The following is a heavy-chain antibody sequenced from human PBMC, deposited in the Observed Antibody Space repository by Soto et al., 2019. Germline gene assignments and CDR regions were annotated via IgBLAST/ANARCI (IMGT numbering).Heavy chain of an antibody. CDR3: ARDTTGTYYYYYGMDV. CDR1: GYTFTGYY. V-gene: IGHV1-2*02. D-gene: IGHD1-1*01. CDR2: INPNSGGT. J-gene: IGHJ6*02. Sequence: QVQLVQSGAEVKKPGASVKVSCKASGYTFTGYYMHWVRQAPGQGLEWMGWINPNSGGTNYAQKFQGRVTMTRDTSISTDYMELSRLRSDDTAVYYCARDTTGTYYYYYGMDVWGQGTTVTVSS.